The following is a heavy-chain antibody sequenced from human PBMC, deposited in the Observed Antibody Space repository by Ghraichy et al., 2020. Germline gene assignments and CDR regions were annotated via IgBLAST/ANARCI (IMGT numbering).Heavy chain of an antibody. V-gene: IGHV4-59*01. CDR2: IYYSGST. CDR1: GGSISSYY. CDR3: ARYCSSTSCYPGARGYYYYMDV. Sequence: SETLSLTCTVSGGSISSYYWSWIRQPPGKGLEWIGYIYYSGSTNYNPSLKSRVTISVDTSKNQFSLKLSSVTAADTAVYYCARYCSSTSCYPGARGYYYYMDVWGKGTTVTVSS. J-gene: IGHJ6*03. D-gene: IGHD2-2*01.